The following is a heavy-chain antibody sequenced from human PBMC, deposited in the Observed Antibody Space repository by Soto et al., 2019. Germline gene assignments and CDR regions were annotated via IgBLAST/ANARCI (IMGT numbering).Heavy chain of an antibody. CDR2: MNPNSGNK. Sequence: QLQLVQSGAEVKKPGASVKVSCKASGYTFTRYDINWVRQATGQGLEWMGWMNPNSGNKGYAQKLRGRVIMTRNTSISTAYMELSRLRSEDTAVYYCARGEDIVVVVAATRGSWFDPWGQGTLVTVSS. CDR1: GYTFTRYD. V-gene: IGHV1-8*01. CDR3: ARGEDIVVVVAATRGSWFDP. D-gene: IGHD2-15*01. J-gene: IGHJ5*02.